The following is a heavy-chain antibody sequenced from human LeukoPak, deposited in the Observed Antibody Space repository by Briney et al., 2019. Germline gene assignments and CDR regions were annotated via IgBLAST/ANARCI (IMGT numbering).Heavy chain of an antibody. CDR2: IWYDGSNK. Sequence: GGSLRLSCAASGFTFSSYGMHWVRQAPGKGLEWVAVIWYDGSNKYYADSVKGRFTISRDNSKNTLYLQMNSLRAEDTAVYYCARGSPYYDYYYGMDVWGQGTTVTVSS. J-gene: IGHJ6*02. V-gene: IGHV3-33*01. D-gene: IGHD3-16*01. CDR1: GFTFSSYG. CDR3: ARGSPYYDYYYGMDV.